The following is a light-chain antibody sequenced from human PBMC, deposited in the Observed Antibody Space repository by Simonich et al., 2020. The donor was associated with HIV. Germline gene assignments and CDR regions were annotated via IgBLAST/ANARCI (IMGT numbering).Light chain of an antibody. V-gene: IGLV2-23*01. CDR2: EGS. J-gene: IGLJ2*01. Sequence: QSALPQPPSASGSPGQSVTISCTGTSSDVGGYNYVSWYQQHPGKAPKLMIYEGSKRPSGVSNRFSGSKSGNTASLTISGLQAEDEADYYCCSYAGSSTYVVFGGGTKLTVL. CDR1: SSDVGGYNY. CDR3: CSYAGSSTYVV.